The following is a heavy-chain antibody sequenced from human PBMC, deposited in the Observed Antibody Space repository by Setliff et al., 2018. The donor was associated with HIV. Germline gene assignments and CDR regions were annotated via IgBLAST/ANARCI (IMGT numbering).Heavy chain of an antibody. J-gene: IGHJ3*02. CDR2: ISAYNGNT. CDR3: ARKGTGDAFDI. V-gene: IGHV1-18*01. CDR1: GYTFANYD. Sequence: ASVKVSCKASGYTFANYDLSWVRQATGQGLEWMGWISAYNGNTNYAQKLKGRVTMTTDTSTSTAYMEVRSLRSDDTAVYYCARKGTGDAFDIWGQGTMVTVSS. D-gene: IGHD1-1*01.